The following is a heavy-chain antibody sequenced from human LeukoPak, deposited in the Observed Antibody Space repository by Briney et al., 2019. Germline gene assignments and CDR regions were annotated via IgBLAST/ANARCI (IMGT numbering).Heavy chain of an antibody. J-gene: IGHJ4*02. V-gene: IGHV3-30*02. CDR2: IRYDGSHK. CDR3: AKDRGDCYDY. D-gene: IGHD2-21*01. CDR1: GFTFSSYS. Sequence: PGGSLRLSCAASGFTFSSYSMNWVRQAPGKGLEWVAFIRYDGSHKFHADSVKDRFTISRDNSKNTLFLQMNSLRPEDTAVYYCAKDRGDCYDYWGQGALVTVSS.